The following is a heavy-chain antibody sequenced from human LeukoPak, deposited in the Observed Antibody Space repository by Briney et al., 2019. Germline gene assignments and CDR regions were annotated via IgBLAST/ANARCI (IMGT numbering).Heavy chain of an antibody. CDR1: GFSLSTSGVG. CDR2: IYWDHDK. V-gene: IGHV2-5*02. D-gene: IGHD3-10*01. J-gene: IGHJ4*02. Sequence: SGPTLVKPTQTLTLTCTFSGFSLSTSGVGVGWIRQPPGKALEWLALIYWDHDKRYSPSLKTRLTITKDTSQNQVVLTMPNMDPVDTATYYCARLYCYGSGSYFYFDYWGQGTLVTVSS. CDR3: ARLYCYGSGSYFYFDY.